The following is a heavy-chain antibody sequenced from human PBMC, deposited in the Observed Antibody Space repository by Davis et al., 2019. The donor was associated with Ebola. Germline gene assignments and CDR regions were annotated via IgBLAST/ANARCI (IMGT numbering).Heavy chain of an antibody. J-gene: IGHJ4*02. D-gene: IGHD4-17*01. CDR2: IWYDGSNK. CDR3: ARVDENGDTDY. Sequence: GGSLRLSCAASGFTFSSYGMHWVRQAPGKGLEWVAVIWYDGSNKYYADSVKGRFTIFRDNSKNTLYLQMNSLRAEDTALYYCARVDENGDTDYWGQGTLVTVSS. V-gene: IGHV3-33*01. CDR1: GFTFSSYG.